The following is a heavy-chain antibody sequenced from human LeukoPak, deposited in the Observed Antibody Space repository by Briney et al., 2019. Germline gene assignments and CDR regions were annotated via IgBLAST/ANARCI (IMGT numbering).Heavy chain of an antibody. Sequence: GGSLRLSCAASGFTVSSNYMSWVRQAPGKGLEWVSVIYSGGSTYYADSVKGRFTISRDNSKNTLYLQMNSLRAEDTAVYYCARDRGYCSGGSCYSQFADYWGQGTLVTVSS. D-gene: IGHD2-15*01. CDR1: GFTVSSNY. CDR2: IYSGGST. CDR3: ARDRGYCSGGSCYSQFADY. V-gene: IGHV3-66*01. J-gene: IGHJ4*02.